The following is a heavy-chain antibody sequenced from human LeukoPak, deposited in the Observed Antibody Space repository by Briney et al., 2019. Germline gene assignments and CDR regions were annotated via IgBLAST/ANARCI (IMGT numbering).Heavy chain of an antibody. Sequence: ASVKVSCKASGYTFTNNYLHWVRQAPGQGLEWMGMIYPRDGSTSYAQNFQGRVTVTRDTSTTTVHMELRGLRSEDTAVYYCARDPWGGDIVVPAAIHDPWGQGTLVTVSS. CDR2: IYPRDGST. V-gene: IGHV1-46*01. D-gene: IGHD2-2*01. CDR3: ARDPWGGDIVVPAAIHDP. CDR1: GYTFTNNY. J-gene: IGHJ5*02.